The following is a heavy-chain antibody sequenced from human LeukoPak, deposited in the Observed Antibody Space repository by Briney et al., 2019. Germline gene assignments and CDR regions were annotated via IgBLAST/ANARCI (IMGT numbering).Heavy chain of an antibody. D-gene: IGHD6-13*01. CDR3: ARDSSSSWYSALYYYYYMDV. CDR2: IYTSGST. CDR1: GGSISSYY. V-gene: IGHV4-4*07. Sequence: PSETLSLTCTVSGGSISSYYWSWIRQPAGKGLEWIGRIYTSGSTNYNPSLKSRVTMSVDTSKNQFSLKLSSVTAAGTAVYYCARDSSSSWYSALYYYYYMDVWGKGTTVTISS. J-gene: IGHJ6*03.